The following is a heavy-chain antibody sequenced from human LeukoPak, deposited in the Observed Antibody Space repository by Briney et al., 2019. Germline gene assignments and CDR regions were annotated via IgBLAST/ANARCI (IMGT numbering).Heavy chain of an antibody. J-gene: IGHJ5*02. V-gene: IGHV1-69*13. CDR1: GYTFTGYY. CDR3: ARVTHTELSTWFDP. D-gene: IGHD5-18*01. Sequence: SVKVSCKASGYTFTGYYMHWVRQAPGQGLEWMGGIIPIFGPSNYAQKFQGRVTITADESTTTAYMELSSLRSEDTAVYYCARVTHTELSTWFDPWGQGTLVTVSS. CDR2: IIPIFGPS.